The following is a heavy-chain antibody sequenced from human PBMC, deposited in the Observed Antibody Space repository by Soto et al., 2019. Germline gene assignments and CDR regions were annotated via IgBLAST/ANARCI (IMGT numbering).Heavy chain of an antibody. CDR2: ISYDGSNK. CDR1: GFTFSSYG. Sequence: QVQLVESGGGVVQPGRSLRLSCAASGFTFSSYGMHWVRQAPGKGLEWVAVISYDGSNKYYADSVKGRFTISRDNSKNTLYLQMNSLRAEDTAVYYCATGRPMTTVTHWGQGTLVTVSS. J-gene: IGHJ4*02. D-gene: IGHD4-17*01. V-gene: IGHV3-30*03. CDR3: ATGRPMTTVTH.